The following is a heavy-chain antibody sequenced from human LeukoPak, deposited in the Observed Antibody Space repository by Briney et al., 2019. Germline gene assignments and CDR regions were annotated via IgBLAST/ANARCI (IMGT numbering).Heavy chain of an antibody. CDR1: GGSISSSSYY. V-gene: IGHV4-39*07. CDR2: IYYSGST. D-gene: IGHD6-6*01. J-gene: IGHJ6*03. Sequence: SETLSLTCTVSGGSISSSSYYWGWIRQPPGKGLEWIGSIYYSGSTYYNPSLKSRVTISVDTSKNQFSLKLSSVTAADTAVYYCASIRAARGYYYYMDVWGKGTTVTVSS. CDR3: ASIRAARGYYYYMDV.